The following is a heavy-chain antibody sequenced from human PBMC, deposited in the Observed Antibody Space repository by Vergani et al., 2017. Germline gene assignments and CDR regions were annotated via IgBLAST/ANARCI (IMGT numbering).Heavy chain of an antibody. J-gene: IGHJ4*02. Sequence: QVQLQQWGAGLLKPSETLSLTCAVSGGSFSGYYWSWIRQPPGKGLEWIGEINHSGSTNYNPSLKSRVTISVDTSKNQFSLKLSSVTAADTAVYYCARGLLVDYYGSGAYVDYWGQGTLVTVSS. CDR2: INHSGST. CDR3: ARGLLVDYYGSGAYVDY. D-gene: IGHD3-10*01. CDR1: GGSFSGYY. V-gene: IGHV4-34*01.